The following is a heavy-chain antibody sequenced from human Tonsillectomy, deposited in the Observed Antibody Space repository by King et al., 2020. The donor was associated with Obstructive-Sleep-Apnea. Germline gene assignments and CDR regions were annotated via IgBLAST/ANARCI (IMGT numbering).Heavy chain of an antibody. D-gene: IGHD3-10*01. CDR3: ARGVYSGPGSSQGDYYYYGVDV. V-gene: IGHV3-30*01. CDR2: MSYDGNNK. J-gene: IGHJ6*02. Sequence: VQLVESGGGVVQPGRSLRLSCAASGFTFSSYAMHWVRQAPGKGLEWVALMSYDGNNKSYADSVRGRFTISRDNSKNTLYLQMNNLRVEDTAVYYCARGVYSGPGSSQGDYYYYGVDVWGQGTTVTVSS. CDR1: GFTFSSYA.